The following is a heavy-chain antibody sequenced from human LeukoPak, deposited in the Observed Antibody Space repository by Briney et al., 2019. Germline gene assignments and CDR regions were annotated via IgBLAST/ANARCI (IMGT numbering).Heavy chain of an antibody. D-gene: IGHD3-10*01. Sequence: GGSLRLSCAASGFTFDDYAMHWVRQAPGKGLEWVSGISWNSGSIGYADSVKGRFTISRDNAENSLYLQMNSLRAEDMALYYCAKDTGPWGQGTLVTVSS. V-gene: IGHV3-9*03. CDR3: AKDTGP. CDR1: GFTFDDYA. CDR2: ISWNSGSI. J-gene: IGHJ5*02.